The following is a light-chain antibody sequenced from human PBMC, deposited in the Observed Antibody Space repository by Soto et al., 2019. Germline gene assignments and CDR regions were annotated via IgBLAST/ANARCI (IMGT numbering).Light chain of an antibody. J-gene: IGKJ3*01. CDR2: KAS. V-gene: IGKV1-5*03. CDR3: LQYNSYST. CDR1: QSISDW. Sequence: DIQMTQSPSTLSASVGDRVTITCRASQSISDWLAWYQQKPGKAPKLLIYKASSLESGVPSRFSGSGSGTEFTVTISSLQPDDFATYYCLQYNSYSTFGPGTKVDIK.